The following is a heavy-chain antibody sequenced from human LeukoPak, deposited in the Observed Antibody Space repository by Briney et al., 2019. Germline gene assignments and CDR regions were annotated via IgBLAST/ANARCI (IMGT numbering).Heavy chain of an antibody. CDR2: INPNSGGT. D-gene: IGHD3-10*01. Sequence: GASVKVSCEPSGYTFTGYYMHWVRQAPGQGLEWMGWINPNSGGTNYAQKFQGRVTMTRDTSISTAYMELSRLRSDDTAVYYCARVHYGSGSHRFDPWGQGTLVTVSS. J-gene: IGHJ5*02. CDR1: GYTFTGYY. CDR3: ARVHYGSGSHRFDP. V-gene: IGHV1-2*02.